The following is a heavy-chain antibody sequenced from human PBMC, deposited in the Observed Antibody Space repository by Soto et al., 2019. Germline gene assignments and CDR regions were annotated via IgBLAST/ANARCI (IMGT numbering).Heavy chain of an antibody. D-gene: IGHD3-10*02. Sequence: GGSLRLSCAASGFTFSSYAMSWVRQAPGKGLEWVSAISGSGGSTYYADSVKGRFTISRDNSKNTLYLQMNSLRAEDTAVYYCATSQGAVFGSGAEYFQHWGQGTLVTASS. CDR3: ATSQGAVFGSGAEYFQH. CDR2: ISGSGGST. CDR1: GFTFSSYA. J-gene: IGHJ1*01. V-gene: IGHV3-23*01.